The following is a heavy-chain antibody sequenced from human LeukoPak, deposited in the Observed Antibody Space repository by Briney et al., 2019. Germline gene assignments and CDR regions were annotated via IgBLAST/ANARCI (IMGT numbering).Heavy chain of an antibody. CDR2: IYYSGST. J-gene: IGHJ2*01. Sequence: PSETLSLTCTVSGGSVSSGGYYWSWIRQHPGKGLEWIGYIYYSGSTCYNPSLKSRVTISVDTSKNQFSLKLSSVTAADTAVYYCARPAGYGDYGYFDLWGRGTLVTVSS. V-gene: IGHV4-31*03. CDR3: ARPAGYGDYGYFDL. D-gene: IGHD4-17*01. CDR1: GGSVSSGGYY.